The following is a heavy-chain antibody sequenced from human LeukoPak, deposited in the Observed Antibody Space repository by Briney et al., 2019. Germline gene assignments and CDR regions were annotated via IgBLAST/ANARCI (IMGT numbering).Heavy chain of an antibody. Sequence: SETLSLTCAVYGGSFSGYYWSRIRQPPGKVLEWIGEVNHSGSTNYNPSLKSRVTISVDTSKIRFSLKLTSVTAVDTAVYYCARRFTNYYYYYMDVWGKGTTVTVSS. V-gene: IGHV4-34*01. CDR3: ARRFTNYYYYYMDV. J-gene: IGHJ6*03. CDR2: VNHSGST. D-gene: IGHD3-10*01. CDR1: GGSFSGYY.